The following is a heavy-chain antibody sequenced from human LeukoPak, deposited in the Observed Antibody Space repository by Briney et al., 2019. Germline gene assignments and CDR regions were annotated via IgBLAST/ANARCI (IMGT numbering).Heavy chain of an antibody. CDR1: GYTFTDYY. CDR2: INPNSGGT. CDR3: ARGAYCSSISCLGGHPGYYYYMDV. J-gene: IGHJ6*03. D-gene: IGHD2-2*01. Sequence: ASVKVSCKASGYTFTDYYMHWVRQAPGQGLEWMGWINPNSGGTNYAQRFQGRVTMTRDTSISTAYMELSRLKSDDTAVYYCARGAYCSSISCLGGHPGYYYYMDVWAKGPRSPSP. V-gene: IGHV1-2*02.